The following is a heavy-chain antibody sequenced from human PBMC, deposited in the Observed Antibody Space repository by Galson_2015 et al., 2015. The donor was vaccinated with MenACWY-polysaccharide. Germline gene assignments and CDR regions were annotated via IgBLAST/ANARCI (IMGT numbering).Heavy chain of an antibody. J-gene: IGHJ4*02. V-gene: IGHV1-18*01. CDR3: ARGAPSGSYYFDY. CDR1: GYTFTNYG. Sequence: SVKVSCKASGYTFTNYGISWVRQAPGQGLEWMAWISAYNGNTNYAQKLQGRVTMTTDTSTSTAYMELRSLRSDDTAVYCCARGAPSGSYYFDYWGQGTLVTVSS. CDR2: ISAYNGNT. D-gene: IGHD1-26*01.